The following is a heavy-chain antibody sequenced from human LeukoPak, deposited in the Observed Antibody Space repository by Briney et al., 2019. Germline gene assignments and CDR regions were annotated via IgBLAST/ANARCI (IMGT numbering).Heavy chain of an antibody. D-gene: IGHD2-21*02. J-gene: IGHJ3*02. CDR2: INAYNGNT. Sequence: ASVKVSCKASGYTFTSYGISWVRQAPGQGLEWMGWINAYNGNTNYAQKFQGRVTMTTDTPTSTAYMELRSLRSDDTAVYYRARVKVTDDAFDIWGQGTMVTVSS. CDR3: ARVKVTDDAFDI. CDR1: GYTFTSYG. V-gene: IGHV1-18*01.